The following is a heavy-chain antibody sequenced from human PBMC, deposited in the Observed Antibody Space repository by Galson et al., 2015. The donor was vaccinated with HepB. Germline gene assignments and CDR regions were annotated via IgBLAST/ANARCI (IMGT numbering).Heavy chain of an antibody. V-gene: IGHV1-18*04. D-gene: IGHD1-26*01. J-gene: IGHJ4*02. CDR1: GYTFTSYG. Sequence: SVKVSCKASGYTFTSYGISWVRQAPGQGLEWMGWISAYNGNTNYAQKLQGRVTMTTDTSTSTAYTELRSLRSDDTAVYYCARVGGSYFRDFDYRGQGTLVTVSS. CDR2: ISAYNGNT. CDR3: ARVGGSYFRDFDY.